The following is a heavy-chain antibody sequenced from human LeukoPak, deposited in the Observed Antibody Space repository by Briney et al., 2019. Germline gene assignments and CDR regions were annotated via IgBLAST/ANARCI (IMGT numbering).Heavy chain of an antibody. V-gene: IGHV3-23*01. Sequence: GGSLRLSCAASGFTFPNYDMSWVRQAPGKGLEWVSTISDSGHDTSYADSVKGRFTISRDNSKNTLYLQMSSLRAEDTALYYCAAGEYYFDFWGQGTLVTVSS. D-gene: IGHD3-16*01. J-gene: IGHJ4*02. CDR1: GFTFPNYD. CDR2: ISDSGHDT. CDR3: AAGEYYFDF.